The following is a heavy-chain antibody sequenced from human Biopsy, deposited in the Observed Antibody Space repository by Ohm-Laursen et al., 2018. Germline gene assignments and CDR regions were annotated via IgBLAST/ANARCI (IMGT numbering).Heavy chain of an antibody. Sequence: GASVKVSCKVSGYTLTELSMHWVRQAPGKGLEWMGGFAPENGKTVYAQNFQARVSMTEDTSTDTAYMELRSLTSEDTAMFYCAREAIGYQLPCDDWGQGTLVTVSS. D-gene: IGHD2-15*01. CDR3: AREAIGYQLPCDD. J-gene: IGHJ4*02. CDR1: GYTLTELS. V-gene: IGHV1-24*01. CDR2: FAPENGKT.